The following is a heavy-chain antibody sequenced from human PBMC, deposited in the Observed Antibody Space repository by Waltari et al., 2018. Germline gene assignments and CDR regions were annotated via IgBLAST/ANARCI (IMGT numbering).Heavy chain of an antibody. D-gene: IGHD2-2*01. CDR2: IIPIFGTA. CDR1: GGTCSRYA. Sequence: QVQLVQSGDEVKKPGSAVKVSCKASGGTCSRYAIIWVRQAPGQGLEWMGGIIPIFGTANYAQKFQGRVTTTADESTSTAYMELSSLRSEDTAVYYCATPEVVPAAVYYYYMDVWGKGTTVTVSS. V-gene: IGHV1-69*01. J-gene: IGHJ6*03. CDR3: ATPEVVPAAVYYYYMDV.